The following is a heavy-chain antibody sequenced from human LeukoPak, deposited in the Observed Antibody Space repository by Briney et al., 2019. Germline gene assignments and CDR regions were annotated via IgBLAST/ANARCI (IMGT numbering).Heavy chain of an antibody. CDR1: GYTFTGYY. Sequence: ASVKVSCKASGYTFTGYYMHWVRQAPGQGLEWMGWINPNSGGTNYAQKFQGRVTVTRDTSISTAYMELSRLRSDDTAVYYCARVRSYGDAFDIWGQGTMVTVSS. CDR2: INPNSGGT. V-gene: IGHV1-2*02. D-gene: IGHD5-18*01. J-gene: IGHJ3*02. CDR3: ARVRSYGDAFDI.